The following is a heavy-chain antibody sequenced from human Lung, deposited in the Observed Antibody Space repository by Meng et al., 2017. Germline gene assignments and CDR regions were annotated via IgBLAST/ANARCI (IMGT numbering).Heavy chain of an antibody. J-gene: IGHJ4*02. D-gene: IGHD6-19*01. CDR1: GGSFSGYY. V-gene: IGHV4-34*02. Sequence: VQLQQWGAGLLKPSATLSLTCAVYGGSFSGYYWSWIRQPPGKGLEWIGEIIDSGSTNYNPSLKSRVTISVDTSKNQFSLRVTSVTAADRAVYYCVRRTYSSGWYFDYWGQGTLVTVSS. CDR2: IIDSGST. CDR3: VRRTYSSGWYFDY.